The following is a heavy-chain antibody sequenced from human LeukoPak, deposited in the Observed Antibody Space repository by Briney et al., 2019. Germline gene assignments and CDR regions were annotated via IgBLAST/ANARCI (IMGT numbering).Heavy chain of an antibody. CDR2: IYHSGST. V-gene: IGHV4-38-2*02. CDR1: GGSISSGYY. Sequence: SETLSLTCTVSGGSISSGYYWGWIRQPPGKGLEWIGSIYHSGSTYYNPSLKSRVTISVDTSKNQFSLKLSSVTAADTAVYYCASAIVVVPAAKRYYMDVWGKGTTVTVSS. J-gene: IGHJ6*03. CDR3: ASAIVVVPAAKRYYMDV. D-gene: IGHD2-2*01.